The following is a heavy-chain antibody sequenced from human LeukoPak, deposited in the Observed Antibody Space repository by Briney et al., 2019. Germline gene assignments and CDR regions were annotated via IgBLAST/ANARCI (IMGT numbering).Heavy chain of an antibody. CDR2: IYYSGST. CDR3: ARLQVTRTYTAFDI. D-gene: IGHD3-10*01. CDR1: GGSINSGGYY. Sequence: SETLSLTCTVSGGSINSGGYYWSWIRQHPGKGLEWIGYIYYSGSTYYNPSLKSRVTISVDTSKNQFSLKLSSVTAADTAVYYCARLQVTRTYTAFDIWGQGTMVTVSS. V-gene: IGHV4-31*03. J-gene: IGHJ3*02.